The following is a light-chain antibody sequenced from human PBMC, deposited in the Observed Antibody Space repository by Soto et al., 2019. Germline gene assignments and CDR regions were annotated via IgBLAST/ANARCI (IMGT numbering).Light chain of an antibody. CDR1: QSVSSK. CDR2: SAP. CDR3: QQRSNWPIT. J-gene: IGKJ5*01. Sequence: EIVMTQSPATLSLCPGQRATLSCRASQSVSSKLAWYQQRPGQAPRLLIYSAPTRATGIPARFSGSGSGTDFTLTISSLEPEDFAVYYCQQRSNWPITFGQGTRLEI. V-gene: IGKV3-11*01.